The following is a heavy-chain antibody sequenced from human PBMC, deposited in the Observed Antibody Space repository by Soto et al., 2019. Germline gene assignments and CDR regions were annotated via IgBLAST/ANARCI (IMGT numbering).Heavy chain of an antibody. CDR3: ARLRIATNNYKWFDP. CDR1: GAALNSGNYY. CDR2: IYVTGAV. D-gene: IGHD2-21*01. V-gene: IGHV4-31*03. Sequence: SETLSLTCSVFGAALNSGNYYWSWIRQVPGKGLEWIGHIYVTGAVDYNPSLSYRITVSQDTSERQFSLNLRLVTAADTAVYYCARLRIATNNYKWFDPWGQGTLVTVSS. J-gene: IGHJ5*02.